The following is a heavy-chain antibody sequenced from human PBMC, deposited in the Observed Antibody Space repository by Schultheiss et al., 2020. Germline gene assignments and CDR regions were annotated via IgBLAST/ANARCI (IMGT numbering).Heavy chain of an antibody. V-gene: IGHV3-48*02. Sequence: GGSLRLSCVASGFSFSSYSMNWVRQAPGKGLEWVSYISSSSSTIYYADSVRGRFTTSRDNARNSLYLQMNSLRDEDTAVYYCARGYYYDSSGFPPVRWGQGTLVTVSS. CDR1: GFSFSSYS. J-gene: IGHJ4*02. CDR3: ARGYYYDSSGFPPVR. D-gene: IGHD3-22*01. CDR2: ISSSSSTI.